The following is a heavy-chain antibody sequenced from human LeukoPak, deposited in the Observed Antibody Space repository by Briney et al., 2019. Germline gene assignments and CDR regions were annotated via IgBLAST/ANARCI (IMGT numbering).Heavy chain of an antibody. CDR2: INPNSGGT. Sequence: ASVKVSCKASGGTFSTYAISWVRQAPGQGLERMGWINPNSGGTNYAQKFQGRVTMTRDTSISTAYMELSRLRSDDTAVYYCARDQGYTAIGPWGQGTLVTVSS. D-gene: IGHD5-18*01. CDR1: GGTFSTYA. V-gene: IGHV1-2*02. CDR3: ARDQGYTAIGP. J-gene: IGHJ5*02.